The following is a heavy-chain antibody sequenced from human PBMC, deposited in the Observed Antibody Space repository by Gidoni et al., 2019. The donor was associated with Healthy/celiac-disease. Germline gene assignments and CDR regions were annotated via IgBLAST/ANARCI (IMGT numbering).Heavy chain of an antibody. CDR2: IYYSGST. CDR1: GGSISRGDYY. D-gene: IGHD3-3*01. Sequence: QVQLKESGPGLVKPSQTLSLTCTVSGGSISRGDYYWRWHRQPPGKGLEWIGFIYYSGSTSYNPTLKRRVTISVDTSKNQFSLKLSSVTAADTAVYYCARGGAYYDFWSGYSAVSYYYYGMDVWGQGTTVTVSS. CDR3: ARGGAYYDFWSGYSAVSYYYYGMDV. V-gene: IGHV4-30-4*01. J-gene: IGHJ6*02.